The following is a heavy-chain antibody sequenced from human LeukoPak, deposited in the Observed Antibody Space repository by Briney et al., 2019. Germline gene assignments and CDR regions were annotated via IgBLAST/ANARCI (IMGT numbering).Heavy chain of an antibody. D-gene: IGHD6-19*01. J-gene: IGHJ4*02. CDR1: GFTFNTYA. CDR2: ICGSGGCT. Sequence: GGSLRLSCEASGFTFNTYAIYWGCHAPGQGLGWASGICGSGGCTYYADSVKGRFTISRDNSKNTVYLQMNSPTADDTAVYYCAKTTVGYSSGRYPGWPADCWGQGTLVTVSS. CDR3: AKTTVGYSSGRYPGWPADC. V-gene: IGHV3-23*01.